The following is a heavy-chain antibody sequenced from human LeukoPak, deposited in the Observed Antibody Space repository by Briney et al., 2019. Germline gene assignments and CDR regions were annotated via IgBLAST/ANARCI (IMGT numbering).Heavy chain of an antibody. V-gene: IGHV3-48*01. CDR3: AKGYIRAGRKWYLDL. J-gene: IGHJ2*01. CDR1: GFTFSSYS. Sequence: PGGSLRLSCAASGFTFSSYSMNWVRQAPGKGLEWVSYISSSSSTIYYADSVKGRFTISRDNAKNSLYLQMNSLRAEDAAVYYWAKGYIRAGRKWYLDLWGRGTL. D-gene: IGHD5-18*01. CDR2: ISSSSSTI.